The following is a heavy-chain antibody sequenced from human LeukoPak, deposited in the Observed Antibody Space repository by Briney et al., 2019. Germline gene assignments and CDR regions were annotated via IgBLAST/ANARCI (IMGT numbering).Heavy chain of an antibody. CDR3: ARGQARLGWFDP. CDR2: LYHSGST. Sequence: SETLSLTCTVSGYSISSGYYWGWIRQPPGKGLEWIGSLYHSGSTYYNPSLKSRVAISVDTSKNQFSLKLRSGTAADTAVYYCARGQARLGWFDPWGQGTLVTVSS. D-gene: IGHD6-19*01. V-gene: IGHV4-38-2*02. CDR1: GYSISSGYY. J-gene: IGHJ5*02.